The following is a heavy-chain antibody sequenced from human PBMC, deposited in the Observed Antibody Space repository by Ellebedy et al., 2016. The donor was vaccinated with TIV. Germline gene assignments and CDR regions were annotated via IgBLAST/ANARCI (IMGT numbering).Heavy chain of an antibody. CDR2: INHSGST. D-gene: IGHD6-13*01. Sequence: SETLSLTCAVYGEPFSGYSWTWIRQPPGKGLEWIGDINHSGSTNFNSSLKSRVSISVDTSKNQFSLKLSSVTAADTAVYYCARGGFRLAAAGMGYWGQGTLVTVSS. V-gene: IGHV4-34*01. CDR3: ARGGFRLAAAGMGY. J-gene: IGHJ4*02. CDR1: GEPFSGYS.